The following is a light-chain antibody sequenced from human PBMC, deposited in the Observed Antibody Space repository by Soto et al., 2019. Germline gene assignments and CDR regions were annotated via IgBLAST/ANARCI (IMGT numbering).Light chain of an antibody. CDR2: GVS. Sequence: HSALTQPASVSGSPGQSITISCTGTSSDVGDYNYVSWYQQHPGKAPKLIIYGVSNRPSGISNRFSGSKSGNTASLTISGLQAEDEADYYCSSYTSTNTLVFGGGTKLTVL. CDR3: SSYTSTNTLV. V-gene: IGLV2-14*01. CDR1: SSDVGDYNY. J-gene: IGLJ2*01.